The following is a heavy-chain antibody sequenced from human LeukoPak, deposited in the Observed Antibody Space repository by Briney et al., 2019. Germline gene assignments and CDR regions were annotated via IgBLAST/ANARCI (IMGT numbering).Heavy chain of an antibody. CDR1: GGSISSYY. Sequence: PSETLSLTCTVSGGSISSYYWSWIRQPAGKGLEWIGRIYTSGSTNYNPSLKSRVTMSVDTSKNQFSLKLSSVTAADTAVYYCARLYPPLHCSSTSCYPNGAFDIWGQGTMVTVSS. D-gene: IGHD2-2*01. CDR3: ARLYPPLHCSSTSCYPNGAFDI. CDR2: IYTSGST. V-gene: IGHV4-4*07. J-gene: IGHJ3*02.